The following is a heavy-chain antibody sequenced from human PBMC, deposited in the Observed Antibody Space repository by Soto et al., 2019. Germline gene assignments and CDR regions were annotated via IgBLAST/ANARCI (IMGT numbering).Heavy chain of an antibody. J-gene: IGHJ4*02. CDR3: AKSTTFGGVIAPQIFGY. CDR2: ISGSGGST. CDR1: GFTFSSYA. D-gene: IGHD3-16*02. V-gene: IGHV3-23*01. Sequence: GGSLRLSCAASGFTFSSYAMSWVRQAPGKGLEWVSAISGSGGSTYYADSVKGRFTISRDNSKNTLYLQMNSLRAEDTAVYYCAKSTTFGGVIAPQIFGYWGQGTLVTVSS.